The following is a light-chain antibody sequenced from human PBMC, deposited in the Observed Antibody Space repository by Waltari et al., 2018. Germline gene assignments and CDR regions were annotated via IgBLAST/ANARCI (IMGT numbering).Light chain of an antibody. V-gene: IGLV1-40*01. CDR1: GSNIGAGYD. CDR2: GST. Sequence: QSVLTQPPSVSGAPGQRVTISCTGSGSNIGAGYDVHWYQQLPRAAPKLPIYGSTIRPCGVPDRFLGSTSGTSASLAITGLQAEDEADYYCQSYATSLSVVFGGGTKLTVL. J-gene: IGLJ3*02. CDR3: QSYATSLSVV.